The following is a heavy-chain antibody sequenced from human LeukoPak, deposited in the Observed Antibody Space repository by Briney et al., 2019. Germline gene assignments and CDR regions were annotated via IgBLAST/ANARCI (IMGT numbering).Heavy chain of an antibody. CDR3: ARSIDVTYYYYGMDV. V-gene: IGHV3-30*03. Sequence: GGSLRLSCAASGFTFSSYGMHWVRQAPGKGLEWVAVISYDGSNKYYAGSVKGRFTISRDNSKNTLYLQMNSLRAEDTAVYYCARSIDVTYYYYGMDVWGQGTTVTVSS. CDR2: ISYDGSNK. J-gene: IGHJ6*02. D-gene: IGHD2/OR15-2a*01. CDR1: GFTFSSYG.